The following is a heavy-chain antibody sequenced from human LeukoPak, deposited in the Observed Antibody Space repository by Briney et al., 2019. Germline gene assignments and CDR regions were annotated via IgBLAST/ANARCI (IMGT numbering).Heavy chain of an antibody. CDR1: GFTFSNYW. Sequence: PGGSLRLSCAASGFTFSNYWISWVRQAPGMGLEWVANIKQDGSEKYYVDSVKGRFTISRDNAKNSLYLQMNSLRAEDTAVFYCARRRCSSTSCFFDYWGQGTLVTVSS. CDR3: ARRRCSSTSCFFDY. D-gene: IGHD2-2*01. V-gene: IGHV3-7*01. J-gene: IGHJ4*02. CDR2: IKQDGSEK.